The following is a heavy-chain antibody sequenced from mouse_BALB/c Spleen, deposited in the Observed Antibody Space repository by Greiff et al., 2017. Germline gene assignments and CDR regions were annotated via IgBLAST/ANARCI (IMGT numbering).Heavy chain of an antibody. CDR2: IYPSDSYT. CDR1: GYTFTSYW. V-gene: IGHV1-69*02. CDR3: ARHEEGYGNYSYFDV. J-gene: IGHJ1*01. Sequence: VQLQQPGAELVRPGASVKLSCKASGYTFTSYWINWVKQRPGQGLEWIGNIYPSDSYTNYNQKFKDKATLTVDKSSSTVYMELSRLTSEDSAVYFCARHEEGYGNYSYFDVWGAGTTVTVSS. D-gene: IGHD2-1*01.